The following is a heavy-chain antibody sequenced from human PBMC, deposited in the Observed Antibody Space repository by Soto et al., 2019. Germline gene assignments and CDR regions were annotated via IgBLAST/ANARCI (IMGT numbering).Heavy chain of an antibody. Sequence: QVQLVESGGGVVQPGRSLRLSCAASGFTFSSYAMHWVRQAPGKGLEWVAVIPYDGSNKYYADSVKGRFTISRDNSKNTLYLQMNSLRAEDTAVYYCATPSGYSYGDFFDYWGQGTLVTVSS. V-gene: IGHV3-30-3*01. D-gene: IGHD5-18*01. CDR3: ATPSGYSYGDFFDY. CDR1: GFTFSSYA. J-gene: IGHJ4*02. CDR2: IPYDGSNK.